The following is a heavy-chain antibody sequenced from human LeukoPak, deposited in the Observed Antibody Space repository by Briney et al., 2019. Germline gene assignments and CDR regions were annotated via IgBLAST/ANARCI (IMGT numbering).Heavy chain of an antibody. J-gene: IGHJ4*02. CDR1: GFTFSSYS. CDR3: ARDRGLSRTFGCPDY. D-gene: IGHD3-16*01. CDR2: ISSSSSYI. Sequence: PGGSLRLSCAASGFTFSSYSMNWVRQAPGKGLEWVSSISSSSSYIYYADSVKGRFTISRDNAKNSLYLQMNSLRAEDTAVYYCARDRGLSRTFGCPDYWGQGTLVTVSS. V-gene: IGHV3-21*01.